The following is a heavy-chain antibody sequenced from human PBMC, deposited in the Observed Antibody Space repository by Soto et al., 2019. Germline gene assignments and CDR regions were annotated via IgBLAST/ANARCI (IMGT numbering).Heavy chain of an antibody. CDR1: GGTFSSYA. CDR2: ISAYNGDT. Sequence: ASVKVSCKASGGTFSSYAISWVRQAPGQGLEWMSWISAYNGDTNYAQKVQGRVTMTTDTSTSTAFMELRSLRFDDTAVYYCVRDPDGHIDFDYWGQGTLVTVSS. V-gene: IGHV1-18*01. J-gene: IGHJ4*02. CDR3: VRDPDGHIDFDY.